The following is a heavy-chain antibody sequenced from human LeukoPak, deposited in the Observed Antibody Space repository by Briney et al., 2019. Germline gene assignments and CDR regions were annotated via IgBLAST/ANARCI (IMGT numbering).Heavy chain of an antibody. CDR2: INPNSGGT. J-gene: IGHJ4*02. D-gene: IGHD6-6*01. V-gene: IGHV1-2*06. CDR1: GYTYTGYY. CDR3: AAASPYSSSSGFDY. Sequence: ASVKVSCKASGYTYTGYYMHWVRQAPGQGLEWMGRINPNSGGTNYAQKFQGRVTMTRDTSISTAYMELSRLRSDDTAVYYCAAASPYSSSSGFDYWGQGTLGTVSS.